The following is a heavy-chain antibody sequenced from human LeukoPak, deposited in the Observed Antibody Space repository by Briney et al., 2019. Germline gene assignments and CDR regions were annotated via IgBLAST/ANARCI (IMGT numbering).Heavy chain of an antibody. D-gene: IGHD5-18*01. V-gene: IGHV3-21*01. CDR1: GFTFGTFW. Sequence: PGGSLRLSCEASGFTFGTFWMSWVRQAPGKGLEWVSSISSSSSYIYYADSVKGRFTISRDNAKNSLYLQMNSLRAEDTAVYYCARDKRSYGFDYWGQGTLVTVSS. CDR3: ARDKRSYGFDY. J-gene: IGHJ4*02. CDR2: ISSSSSYI.